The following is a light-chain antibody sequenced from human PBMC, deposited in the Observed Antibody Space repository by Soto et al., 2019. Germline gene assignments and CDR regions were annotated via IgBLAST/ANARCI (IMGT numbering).Light chain of an antibody. CDR1: QDISTY. V-gene: IGKV1-5*01. J-gene: IGKJ5*01. CDR2: GAS. CDR3: QHYPLDSAP. Sequence: RLTQSPSSLSASVGDTVTISCRASQDISTYLAWYQQKPGKAPTLLIFGASSLHNGVPPRFAGSGSGSEFTLTINRLQPDDFATYFCQHYPLDSAPFGQGTRV.